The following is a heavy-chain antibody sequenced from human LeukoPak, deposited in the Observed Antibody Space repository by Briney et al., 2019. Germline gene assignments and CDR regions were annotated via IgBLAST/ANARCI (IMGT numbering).Heavy chain of an antibody. CDR3: ARIHCSSTSCRKYYFDY. D-gene: IGHD2-2*01. CDR2: IYTSGST. CDR1: GGSISSYY. J-gene: IGHJ4*02. Sequence: PSETLSLTCTVSGGSISSYYWSWIRQPAGKGLEWIGRIYTSGSTNYNPSLKSRVTMSVDTSKNQFSLKLSSVTAADTAVYYCARIHCSSTSCRKYYFDYWGQGTLVTVSS. V-gene: IGHV4-4*07.